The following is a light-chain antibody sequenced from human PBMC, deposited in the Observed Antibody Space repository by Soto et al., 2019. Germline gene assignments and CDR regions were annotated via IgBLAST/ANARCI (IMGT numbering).Light chain of an antibody. J-gene: IGKJ3*01. CDR2: DAS. CDR3: QQRSNWQGT. V-gene: IGKV3-11*01. Sequence: EVVLTQSPATQSLSPGERATLSCRASESICSFLTWYQQKPGQAPRLLIYDASKRATGIPARFSGSGAGTVFTLTISTLEPEDSALYSCQQRSNWQGTFGPGTRVEIK. CDR1: ESICSF.